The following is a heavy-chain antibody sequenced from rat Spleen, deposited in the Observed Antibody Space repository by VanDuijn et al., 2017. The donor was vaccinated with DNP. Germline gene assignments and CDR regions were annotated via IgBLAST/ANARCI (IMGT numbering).Heavy chain of an antibody. V-gene: IGHV5-20*01. J-gene: IGHJ2*01. D-gene: IGHD1-3*01. Sequence: EVQLVESGGGLVQPGRSLKLSCAASGFTFSDYYMAWVRQPPTKGLEWVASISYDGGNTYYRDSVKGRFTISRDNAKSSLYPHMDSLRSEDTATYYCTTLNSGTYDSWGQGVMVTVSS. CDR1: GFTFSDYY. CDR2: ISYDGGNT. CDR3: TTLNSGTYDS.